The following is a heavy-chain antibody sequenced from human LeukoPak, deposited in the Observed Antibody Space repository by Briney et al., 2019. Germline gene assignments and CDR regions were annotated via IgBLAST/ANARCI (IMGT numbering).Heavy chain of an antibody. CDR1: GGSISSYY. Sequence: PSETLSLTCTVSGGSISSYYWSWIRQPPGKGLEWIGYIYYSGSTNYNPSLKSRVTISVDTSKNQFSLKLSSVTAADTAVYYCARESPWELDLDYWGQGTLVTVSS. V-gene: IGHV4-59*01. J-gene: IGHJ4*02. CDR3: ARESPWELDLDY. CDR2: IYYSGST. D-gene: IGHD1-26*01.